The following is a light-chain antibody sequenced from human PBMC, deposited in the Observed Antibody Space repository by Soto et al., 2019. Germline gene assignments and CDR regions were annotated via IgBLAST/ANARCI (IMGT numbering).Light chain of an antibody. CDR2: STN. V-gene: IGLV1-44*01. J-gene: IGLJ1*01. CDR3: AAWDDSLNGYV. Sequence: QSVLTQPPSASGTPGQRVTISCSGSSSNIGNNIVNWYQQLPGSAPKLLIHSTNQRPSGVPDRFSGSKAGTSASLAISGLQSEDEAEYHCAAWDDSLNGYVFGTWTKLTVL. CDR1: SSNIGNNI.